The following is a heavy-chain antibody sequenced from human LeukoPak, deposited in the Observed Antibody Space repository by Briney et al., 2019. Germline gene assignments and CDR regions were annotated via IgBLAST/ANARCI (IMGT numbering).Heavy chain of an antibody. J-gene: IGHJ5*01. CDR3: AKDLTYGDGRWEFAS. V-gene: IGHV3-23*01. CDR1: GFTFSGFA. CDR2: ILANGFTQ. Sequence: GGSLRLSCAASGFTFSGFAMAWVRQIPGKGLEWISGILANGFTQYYADSVRGRFTISRDNSRDTLFLEMSSLRGDDTAMYFCAKDLTYGDGRWEFASWGQGTLVTVA. D-gene: IGHD4-17*01.